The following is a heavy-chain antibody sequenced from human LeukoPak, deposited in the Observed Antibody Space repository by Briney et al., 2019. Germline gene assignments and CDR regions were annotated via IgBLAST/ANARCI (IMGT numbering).Heavy chain of an antibody. CDR3: TKCMTASGTCFFAF. J-gene: IGHJ4*02. D-gene: IGHD2-21*02. V-gene: IGHV4-39*07. Sequence: PSETLSLTCTVSGGSISSSRYYWGWIRQPPGKGLEWIGSIYYSGSTYYNPSLKSRVTISVDTSKNQFSLKLSSVTAADTAIYYCTKCMTASGTCFFAFWGQGTLVTVSS. CDR1: GGSISSSRYY. CDR2: IYYSGST.